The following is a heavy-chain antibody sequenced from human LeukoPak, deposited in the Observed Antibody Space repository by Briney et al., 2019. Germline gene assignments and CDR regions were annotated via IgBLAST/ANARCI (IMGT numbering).Heavy chain of an antibody. Sequence: ASVKVSCEASGYTFTGYYMHCARHSPAQALECMGRINSNSGGTNYAQKFQRSVTMTRDTSISTPYMELSTLRSDDTSVYYCARDVTMISFPQYYLDVWGKGTTVTVSS. CDR1: GYTFTGYY. V-gene: IGHV1-2*06. CDR3: ARDVTMISFPQYYLDV. D-gene: IGHD3-22*01. J-gene: IGHJ6*03. CDR2: INSNSGGT.